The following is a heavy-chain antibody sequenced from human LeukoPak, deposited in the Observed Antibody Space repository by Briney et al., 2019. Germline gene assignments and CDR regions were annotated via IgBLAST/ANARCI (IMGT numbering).Heavy chain of an antibody. D-gene: IGHD2-15*01. Sequence: GGSLRLSCAASGFIISGDSMNWVRQAPGKGLEWIAYISRDSGIKYYADSVRGRFTISRDNAKNSLYLQMHSLRAEDTAVYYCVRDNPRCCGVVPANIDNYWGQGTLVTVSS. CDR2: ISRDSGIK. CDR3: VRDNPRCCGVVPANIDNY. J-gene: IGHJ4*02. V-gene: IGHV3-48*01. CDR1: GFIISGDS.